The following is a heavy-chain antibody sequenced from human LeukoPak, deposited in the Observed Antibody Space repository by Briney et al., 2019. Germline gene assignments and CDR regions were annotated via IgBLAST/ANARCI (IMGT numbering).Heavy chain of an antibody. CDR3: ARSGSFLFDC. V-gene: IGHV4-4*07. CDR2: VDTSGNP. Sequence: SETLSLTCTVSGGSISSSYWSWIRQPAGKGLEWIGHVDTSGNPHYNPSLNSRVTMSADASNNHPSLNLSSVTAADTAVYYCARSGSFLFDCWGQGILVTVSS. J-gene: IGHJ4*02. D-gene: IGHD1-26*01. CDR1: GGSISSSY.